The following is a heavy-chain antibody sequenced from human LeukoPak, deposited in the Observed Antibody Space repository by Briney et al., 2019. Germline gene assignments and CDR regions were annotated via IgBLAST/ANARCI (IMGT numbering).Heavy chain of an antibody. D-gene: IGHD1-7*01. CDR3: AKEGGTGTRFDY. CDR2: ISGSGTGT. V-gene: IGHV3-23*01. Sequence: GGSLRLSCAASGFTFSSSAMSWVRQAPGKGLYWVSAISGSGTGTYYADSVKGRFTISRDNSKNTLYLQMNSLRAEDTAVYYCAKEGGTGTRFDYWGQGTLLTVSS. CDR1: GFTFSSSA. J-gene: IGHJ4*02.